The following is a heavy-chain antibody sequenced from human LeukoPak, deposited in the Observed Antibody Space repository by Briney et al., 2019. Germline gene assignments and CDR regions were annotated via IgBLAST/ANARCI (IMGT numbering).Heavy chain of an antibody. CDR1: GGSISSSSYY. Sequence: SETLSLTCTVSGGSISSSSYYWGWIRQPPGKGLEWIGSIYYSGSTYYNPSLKSRVTISVDTSKNQFSLKLSSVTAADTAVYYCARYSSSWTKTRVWFDPWGQGTLVTVSS. V-gene: IGHV4-39*07. J-gene: IGHJ5*02. CDR3: ARYSSSWTKTRVWFDP. CDR2: IYYSGST. D-gene: IGHD6-13*01.